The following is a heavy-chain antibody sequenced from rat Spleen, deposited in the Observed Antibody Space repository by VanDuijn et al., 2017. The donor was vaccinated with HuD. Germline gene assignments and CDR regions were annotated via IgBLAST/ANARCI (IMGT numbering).Heavy chain of an antibody. CDR2: ISYDGSST. Sequence: EVQLVESDGGLVQPGRSLKLSCAASGFTFSDYYMAWVRQAPTKGLEWVATISYDGSSTYYRDSVKGRFTISRDNAKSTLYLQMDSLRSEDTATYYCARPVDGSYDWGQGVMVTVSS. CDR1: GFTFSDYY. V-gene: IGHV5-29*01. D-gene: IGHD1-12*02. J-gene: IGHJ2*01. CDR3: ARPVDGSYD.